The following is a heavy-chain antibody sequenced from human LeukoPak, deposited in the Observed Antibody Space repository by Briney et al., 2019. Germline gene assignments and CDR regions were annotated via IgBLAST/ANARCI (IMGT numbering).Heavy chain of an antibody. V-gene: IGHV3-23*01. CDR3: AKRTDTSGNRGGALDI. D-gene: IGHD3-22*01. CDR2: ISGSGSNT. J-gene: IGHJ3*02. Sequence: PGGSLRLSCAASGFPFSSYTMNWVRQAPGKGLEWVSDISGSGSNTYYTDSVKGRFTISRDNSKNTLYLQMNSLRAEDTAVYYCAKRTDTSGNRGGALDIWGQGAMVAVSS. CDR1: GFPFSSYT.